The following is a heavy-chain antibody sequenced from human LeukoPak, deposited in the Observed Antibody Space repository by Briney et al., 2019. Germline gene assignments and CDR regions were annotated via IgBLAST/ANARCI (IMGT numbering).Heavy chain of an antibody. CDR1: GFTFSSYG. D-gene: IGHD2-2*01. Sequence: GGSLRLSCAASGFTFSSYGMHWVRQAPGKGLEWVAFIRYDGSNKYYADSVKGRFTISRDNSKNTLYLQMNSLRAEDTAVYYCAKDAPNQLLSAYYFDYWGQGTLVTVSS. CDR3: AKDAPNQLLSAYYFDY. J-gene: IGHJ4*02. CDR2: IRYDGSNK. V-gene: IGHV3-30*02.